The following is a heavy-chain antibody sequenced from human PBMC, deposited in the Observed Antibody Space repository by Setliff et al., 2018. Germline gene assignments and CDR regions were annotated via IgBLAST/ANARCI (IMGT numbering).Heavy chain of an antibody. D-gene: IGHD3-9*01. Sequence: ASVKVSCKASGYRFTTYGINWVRQAPGQGLEWMGWISPYNGNTKYAQKFQGRVTMTAGTSTSTAYMELRSLRFDDTAVYYCARDILLVEGVSVTGCWFDPWGQGALVTVSS. V-gene: IGHV1-18*01. CDR2: ISPYNGNT. J-gene: IGHJ5*02. CDR3: ARDILLVEGVSVTGCWFDP. CDR1: GYRFTTYG.